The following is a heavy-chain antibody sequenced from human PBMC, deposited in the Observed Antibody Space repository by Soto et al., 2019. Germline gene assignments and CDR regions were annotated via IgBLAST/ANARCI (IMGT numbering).Heavy chain of an antibody. D-gene: IGHD6-25*01. V-gene: IGHV1-8*02. J-gene: IGHJ4*02. CDR3: TRRKERSGPHYFDY. Sequence: ASVKVSCKACGGTFSSYDIDWVLQATGQGLEWMGWMSPNSGNAGYAQKFQGRVTMTRNTSISTAYMELSSLTSEDTALYYCTRRKERSGPHYFDYWGQGSLVSVSS. CDR2: MSPNSGNA. CDR1: GGTFSSYD.